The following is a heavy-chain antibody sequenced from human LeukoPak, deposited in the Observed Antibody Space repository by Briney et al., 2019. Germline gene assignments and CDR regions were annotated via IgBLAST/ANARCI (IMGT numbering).Heavy chain of an antibody. V-gene: IGHV4-39*01. CDR2: AYYSGST. J-gene: IGHJ4*02. CDR3: ARHRRHQPFDY. D-gene: IGHD2-2*01. Sequence: SETLSLTCNVSGGAITTPTHYWAWIRQSPGRGLEWIASAYYSGSTYYSPSLKSRVTISLDTSKNQVSLRVTSLTAADTAVYYCARHRRHQPFDYWGQGTLVTVSS. CDR1: GGAITTPTHY.